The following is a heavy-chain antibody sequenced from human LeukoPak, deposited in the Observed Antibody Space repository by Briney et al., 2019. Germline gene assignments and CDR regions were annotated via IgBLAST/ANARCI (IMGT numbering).Heavy chain of an antibody. Sequence: PGGSLRLSCAASGFTFSSYAMSWVRQAPGKGLEWVSGISGSGDSTYYADSVKGRFTISRDNSKNTLHLQMNSLRAEDTAVYYCAKARVVPDAIIPFDYWGQGTLVTVSS. D-gene: IGHD2-2*01. CDR1: GFTFSSYA. CDR2: ISGSGDST. V-gene: IGHV3-23*01. J-gene: IGHJ4*02. CDR3: AKARVVPDAIIPFDY.